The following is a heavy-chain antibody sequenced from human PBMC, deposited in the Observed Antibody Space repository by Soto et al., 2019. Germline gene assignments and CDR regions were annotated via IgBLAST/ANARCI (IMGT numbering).Heavy chain of an antibody. CDR1: GFTFSAYY. J-gene: IGHJ6*02. V-gene: IGHV3-11*05. Sequence: QEQLVESGGGLVRPGGSLRLSCAASGFTFSAYYMTWMRQAPGKGLEWVSYITSSSDYTNYAGSVKGRFTISRDNAQNSLYMQMNSMRVEDTAVYYCVRDYYYGMDVWGQGNKVTVPS. CDR2: ITSSSDYT. CDR3: VRDYYYGMDV.